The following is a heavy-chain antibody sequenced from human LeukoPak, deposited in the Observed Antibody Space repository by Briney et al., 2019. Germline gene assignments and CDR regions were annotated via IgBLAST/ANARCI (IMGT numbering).Heavy chain of an antibody. Sequence: GGSLRLSCAASGFTFTRSYVGHWVRQAPGKGLEWVAVMWVWNDGSNEYYADSVKGRFTIARDNSKNTLYLQMVSLRAEDTADYYCARDRFPHDDAHYGMDVWGQGTTVTVSS. CDR1: GFTFTRSYV. CDR3: ARDRFPHDDAHYGMDV. CDR2: MWVWNDGSNE. J-gene: IGHJ6*02. V-gene: IGHV3-33*08. D-gene: IGHD3-16*01.